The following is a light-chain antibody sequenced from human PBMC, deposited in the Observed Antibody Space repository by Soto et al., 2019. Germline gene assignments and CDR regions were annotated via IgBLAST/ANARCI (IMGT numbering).Light chain of an antibody. CDR2: DVT. Sequence: QSVLTQPASLSGSPGQSITISCTGTSSDIGAYDYLSWYQQHPGKAPKLMIYDVTKRPSGVPDRFSGSKSGNTASLTISGLQTEDEADYYCCSYAGSYTYVFGTGTKLTVL. CDR3: CSYAGSYTYV. J-gene: IGLJ1*01. V-gene: IGLV2-11*01. CDR1: SSDIGAYDY.